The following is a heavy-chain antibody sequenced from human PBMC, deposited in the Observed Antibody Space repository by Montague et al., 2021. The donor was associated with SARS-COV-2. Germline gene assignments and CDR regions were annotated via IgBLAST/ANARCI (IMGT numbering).Heavy chain of an antibody. J-gene: IGHJ4*02. V-gene: IGHV4-4*02. D-gene: IGHD3-16*01. CDR3: ARGTLSVKMAVVVFLGGICYFDS. Sequence: SETLSLTCTVSGGSISSDNWWTWVRQPPGKGLEWIGDIFHSGTTNYNPSLKSRLTISVDKSKNQISLKLISVTAADTAVYYCARGTLSVKMAVVVFLGGICYFDSWGQGTLVAVSS. CDR2: IFHSGTT. CDR1: GGSISSDNW.